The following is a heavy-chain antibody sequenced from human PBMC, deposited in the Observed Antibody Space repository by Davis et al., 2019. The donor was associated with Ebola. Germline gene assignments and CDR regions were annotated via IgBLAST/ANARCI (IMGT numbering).Heavy chain of an antibody. J-gene: IGHJ4*02. CDR2: IWYDGINT. Sequence: GESLKISCAVSGVTFRNYVMSWVRQAPGKGLEWVAIIWYDGINTDHADSVKGRFTISRDNAKNSLYLQMISLRAEDTATYYCAKDREEWLAYFDYWGQGTLVTVSS. V-gene: IGHV3-33*03. CDR3: AKDREEWLAYFDY. CDR1: GVTFRNYV. D-gene: IGHD6-19*01.